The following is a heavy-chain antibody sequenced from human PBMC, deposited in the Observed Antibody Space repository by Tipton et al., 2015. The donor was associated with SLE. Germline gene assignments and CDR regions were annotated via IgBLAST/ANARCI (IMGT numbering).Heavy chain of an antibody. D-gene: IGHD1-26*01. J-gene: IGHJ4*02. Sequence: SLRLSCAASGFTFSTYGMHWVRQAPGQGLEWVSFIRFDGNIKQYADSVKGRFTISRDNSKKMLSLQMNSLRAEDTSIYYCAPIMGATNPPDFWGQGTLVTVSS. CDR2: IRFDGNIK. CDR3: APIMGATNPPDF. V-gene: IGHV3-30*02. CDR1: GFTFSTYG.